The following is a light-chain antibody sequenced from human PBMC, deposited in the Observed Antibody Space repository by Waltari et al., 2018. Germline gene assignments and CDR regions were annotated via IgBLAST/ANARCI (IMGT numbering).Light chain of an antibody. Sequence: QSALTQPASVSGSPGQSITISCTGTSSDVGSYNLVSWYKQHPGKAPKLMIYEDTKRPRKARKLLLYEDTKRPSGVSDRFSGAKSGNTASPTISGRQAEDEADYYCFSYAGSSPHVVFGGGTKLTVL. V-gene: IGLV2-23*01. CDR1: SSDVGSYNL. CDR3: FSYAGSSPHVV. J-gene: IGLJ2*01. CDR2: EDT.